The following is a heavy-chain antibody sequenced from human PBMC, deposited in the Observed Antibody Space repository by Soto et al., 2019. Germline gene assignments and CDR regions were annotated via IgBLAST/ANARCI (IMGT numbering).Heavy chain of an antibody. J-gene: IGHJ5*02. V-gene: IGHV4-59*01. CDR2: IYYSGST. Sequence: SETLSLTCTVSGGSISSYYWSWIRQPPGKGLEWIGYIYYSGSTNYNPSLKSRVTISVDTSKNQFSLKLSSVTAADTAVYYCARGTGDYGYNWFDPWGQGTLVTVSS. CDR3: ARGTGDYGYNWFDP. CDR1: GGSISSYY. D-gene: IGHD4-17*01.